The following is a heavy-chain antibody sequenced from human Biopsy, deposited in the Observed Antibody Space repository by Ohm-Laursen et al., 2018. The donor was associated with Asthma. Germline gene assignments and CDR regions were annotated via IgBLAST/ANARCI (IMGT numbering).Heavy chain of an antibody. Sequence: SLRLSCSAPGFTFSSYGMHWVRQAPGKGLEWVALISNDGSSKYYADSVKGRFTISRDISKNTLYLQMNSLRAEDTAVYYCARSDCGSGGYCYIPFYFWGQGTLVTVSS. CDR2: ISNDGSSK. D-gene: IGHD2-21*02. CDR1: GFTFSSYG. J-gene: IGHJ4*02. V-gene: IGHV3-30*03. CDR3: ARSDCGSGGYCYIPFYF.